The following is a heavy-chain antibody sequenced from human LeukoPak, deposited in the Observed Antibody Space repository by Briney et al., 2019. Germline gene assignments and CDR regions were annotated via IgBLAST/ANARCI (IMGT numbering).Heavy chain of an antibody. V-gene: IGHV3-21*01. Sequence: GGSLRLSCAASGFTFSSYSMNWVRQAPGKGLEWVSSISSSSSYIYYADSVKGRFTISRDNAKNSLYLQMNSLRAEDTAVYYCARDRMGIVGATTGYWGQGTLVTVSS. CDR2: ISSSSSYI. D-gene: IGHD1-26*01. J-gene: IGHJ4*02. CDR3: ARDRMGIVGATTGY. CDR1: GFTFSSYS.